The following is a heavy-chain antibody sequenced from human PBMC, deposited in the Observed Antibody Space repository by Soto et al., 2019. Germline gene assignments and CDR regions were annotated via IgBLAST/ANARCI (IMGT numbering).Heavy chain of an antibody. Sequence: GASVKVSCKASGGTLSSYAISWVRQAPGQGLEWMGGIIPIFGTANYAQKFQGRVTITADESTSTAYMELSSLRSEDTAVYYCARSPPDCSSTSCPERDWFDPWGQGTLVTVSS. CDR2: IIPIFGTA. CDR3: ARSPPDCSSTSCPERDWFDP. J-gene: IGHJ5*02. CDR1: GGTLSSYA. D-gene: IGHD2-2*01. V-gene: IGHV1-69*13.